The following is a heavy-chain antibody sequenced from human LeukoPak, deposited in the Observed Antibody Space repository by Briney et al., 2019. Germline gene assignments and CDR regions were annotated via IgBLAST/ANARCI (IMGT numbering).Heavy chain of an antibody. D-gene: IGHD2-2*02. J-gene: IGHJ4*02. Sequence: SVKVSCKASGGTFSSYAISWVRQAPGQGLEWMGGIIPIFGTANYAQKFQGRVTITTDESTSTAYMELSSLRSEDTAVYYCAGGSCSSTSCYTPFDYWGQGTLVTVSS. CDR3: AGGSCSSTSCYTPFDY. CDR2: IIPIFGTA. V-gene: IGHV1-69*05. CDR1: GGTFSSYA.